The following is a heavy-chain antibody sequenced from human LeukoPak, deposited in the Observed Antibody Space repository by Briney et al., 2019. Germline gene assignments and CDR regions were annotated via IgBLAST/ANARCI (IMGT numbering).Heavy chain of an antibody. CDR3: ARVFHSHYYYYYMDV. CDR2: IIPIFGAA. D-gene: IGHD2/OR15-2a*01. J-gene: IGHJ6*03. V-gene: IGHV1-69*13. Sequence: ASVKVSCKASGGTFSSYAISWVRQAPGQGLEWMGGIIPIFGAANYAQKFQGRVTITADESTSTAYMELSSLRSEDTAVYYCARVFHSHYYYYYMDVWGKGTTVTISS. CDR1: GGTFSSYA.